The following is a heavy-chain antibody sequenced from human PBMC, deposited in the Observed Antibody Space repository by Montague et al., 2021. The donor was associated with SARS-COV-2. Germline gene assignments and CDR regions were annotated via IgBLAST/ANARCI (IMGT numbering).Heavy chain of an antibody. CDR2: IYYSGST. V-gene: IGHV4-59*08. CDR1: GGSISSYY. D-gene: IGHD5-24*01. CDR3: ARLGLQLLGGHYFDY. Sequence: SETLSLTYTVSGGSISSYYWSWIRQPPGKGLEWIGYIYYSGSTNXNPSLKSRVTTSVDTSKNQFSLKLSSVTAADTAVYYCARLGLQLLGGHYFDYWGQGTLVTVSS. J-gene: IGHJ4*02.